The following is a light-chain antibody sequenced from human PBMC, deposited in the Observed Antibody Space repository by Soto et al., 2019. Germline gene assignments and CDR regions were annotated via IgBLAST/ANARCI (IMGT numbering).Light chain of an antibody. CDR3: SSYISSSTYV. CDR2: DVS. CDR1: SSDIGRYNY. V-gene: IGLV2-14*01. J-gene: IGLJ1*01. Sequence: QSALTQPASVSGSPGQSITISCTGTSSDIGRYNYVTWYQQYPGKAPKFMIYDVSNRPSGVSNRFSGSKSGNTASLTISGLQAVDEADYYCSSYISSSTYVFGTGTKVTVL.